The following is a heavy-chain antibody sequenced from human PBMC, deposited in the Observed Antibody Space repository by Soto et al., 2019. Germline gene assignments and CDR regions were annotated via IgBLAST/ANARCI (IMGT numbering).Heavy chain of an antibody. Sequence: SETLSLTCAVSGGSISSGGYSWSWIRQPPGKGLEWIGYIYHSGSTYYNPSLKSRVTISVDRSKNQFSLKLSSVTAADTAVYYCARGRGYGYGMDVWGQGTTVTVSS. V-gene: IGHV4-30-2*01. CDR2: IYHSGST. CDR3: ARGRGYGYGMDV. D-gene: IGHD5-18*01. J-gene: IGHJ6*02. CDR1: GGSISSGGYS.